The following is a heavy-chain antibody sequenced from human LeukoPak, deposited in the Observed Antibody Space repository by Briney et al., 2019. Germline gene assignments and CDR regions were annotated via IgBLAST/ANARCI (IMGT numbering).Heavy chain of an antibody. V-gene: IGHV3-53*01. J-gene: IGHJ3*02. D-gene: IGHD3-22*01. CDR3: ARDSRQDYYDSSGYLWLAFDI. CDR2: IYSGGST. Sequence: GGSLRLSCAASGXTVSNNYMSWVRQAPGKGPEWVSVIYSGGSTYYADSVKGRFTISRDNSKNTLYLQMNSLRTEDTAVYYCARDSRQDYYDSSGYLWLAFDIWGQGTMVTVSS. CDR1: GXTVSNNY.